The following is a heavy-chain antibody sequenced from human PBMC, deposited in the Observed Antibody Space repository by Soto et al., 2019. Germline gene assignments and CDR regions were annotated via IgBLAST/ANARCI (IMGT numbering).Heavy chain of an antibody. CDR2: ISGSGGST. CDR3: AKESYYYGSGTANFDY. V-gene: IGHV3-23*01. Sequence: EVQLLESGGGLVQPGGSPRLSCAASGFTFSSYAMSWVRQAPGKGLEWVSAISGSGGSTYYADSVKGRFTISRDNXKXXVHLQMNSMRAEDTAVYYCAKESYYYGSGTANFDYWGQGTLVTVSS. D-gene: IGHD3-10*01. CDR1: GFTFSSYA. J-gene: IGHJ4*02.